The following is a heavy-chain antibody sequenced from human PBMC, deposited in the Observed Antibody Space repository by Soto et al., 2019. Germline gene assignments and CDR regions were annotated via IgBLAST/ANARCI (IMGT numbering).Heavy chain of an antibody. J-gene: IGHJ6*02. CDR2: INPNSGGT. D-gene: IGHD5-18*01. CDR3: ARSRWDTATHGMDV. V-gene: IGHV1-2*04. CDR1: GYTFTSYY. Sequence: GASVKVSCKASGYTFTSYYMHWVRQAPGQGLEWMGWINPNSGGTNYAQKFQGWVTMTRDTSISTAYMELSRLRSDDTAVYYCARSRWDTATHGMDVWGQGTTVTVSS.